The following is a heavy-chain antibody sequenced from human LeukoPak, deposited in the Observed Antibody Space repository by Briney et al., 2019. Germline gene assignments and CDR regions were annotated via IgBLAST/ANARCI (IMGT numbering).Heavy chain of an antibody. CDR2: ISGSGGST. CDR3: ARQLGGSGSYSYFDY. Sequence: GGSLRLSCAASGFTFSSYAMSWVRQAPGKGLEWVSVISGSGGSTYYPDSVKGRFTISRDNSKNTLYLQMHSLRAEDTAVYYCARQLGGSGSYSYFDYWGQGTLSPSPQ. CDR1: GFTFSSYA. J-gene: IGHJ4*02. V-gene: IGHV3-23*01. D-gene: IGHD3-10*01.